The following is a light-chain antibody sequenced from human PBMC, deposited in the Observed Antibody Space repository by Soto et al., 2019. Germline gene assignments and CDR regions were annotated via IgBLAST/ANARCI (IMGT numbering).Light chain of an antibody. CDR1: QSVSSN. Sequence: EIVLTQSPSTLSSFPGDRVTLSCRASQSVSSNLAWYQQKPGQAPRLFIYGASSRATGIPDRFSGSGSGTDFTLTISRLEPEDFAVYHCQQYGNSPWTFGQGTKVDIK. J-gene: IGKJ1*01. CDR3: QQYGNSPWT. CDR2: GAS. V-gene: IGKV3-20*01.